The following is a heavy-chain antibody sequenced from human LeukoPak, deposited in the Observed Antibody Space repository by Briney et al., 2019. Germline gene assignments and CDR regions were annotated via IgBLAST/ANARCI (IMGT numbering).Heavy chain of an antibody. CDR2: IDPSDSYT. Sequence: GESLRISCKGSGYSFSTYWISWVRQMPGKGLEWMGRIDPSDSYTNYSPSFQGHVTISPDKSISTAYLQWSSLKASDTAMYYCARHRPGCRNGYASFDYWGQGTLVTVSS. D-gene: IGHD5-12*01. CDR3: ARHRPGCRNGYASFDY. J-gene: IGHJ4*02. V-gene: IGHV5-10-1*01. CDR1: GYSFSTYW.